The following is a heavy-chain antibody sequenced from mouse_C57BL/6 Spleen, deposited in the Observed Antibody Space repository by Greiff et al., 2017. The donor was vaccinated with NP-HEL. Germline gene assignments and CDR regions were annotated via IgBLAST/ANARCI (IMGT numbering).Heavy chain of an antibody. CDR2: FHPYNDDT. D-gene: IGHD1-1*01. Sequence: QVQLQQSGAELVKPGASVKMSCKASGYTFTTYPIEWMKQNHGKSLEWIGNFHPYNDDTKYNEKFKGKATLTVEKSSSTVYLELSRLTSDYSAVYYCARGSLITTVVADYYFDYWGQGTTLTVSS. CDR3: ARGSLITTVVADYYFDY. J-gene: IGHJ2*01. V-gene: IGHV1-47*01. CDR1: GYTFTTYP.